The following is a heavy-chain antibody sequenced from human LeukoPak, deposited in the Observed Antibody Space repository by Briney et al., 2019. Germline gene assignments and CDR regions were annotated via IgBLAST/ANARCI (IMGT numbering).Heavy chain of an antibody. V-gene: IGHV3-30*01. Sequence: GGSLRLSCAASGFTFSSYAMHWVRQAPVKGLEVLAVISYDGSNKYYADSVKGRFTIARDNSKNTLYLQMNSLRAEDTAVYYCARDPHDFWSGYYFDYWGQGTLVTVSS. D-gene: IGHD3-3*01. CDR1: GFTFSSYA. J-gene: IGHJ4*02. CDR2: ISYDGSNK. CDR3: ARDPHDFWSGYYFDY.